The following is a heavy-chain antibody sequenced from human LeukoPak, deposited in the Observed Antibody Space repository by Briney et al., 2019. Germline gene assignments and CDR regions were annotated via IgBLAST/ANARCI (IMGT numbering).Heavy chain of an antibody. V-gene: IGHV3-11*01. Sequence: GWSVRLSCAASGFTFSDYYMNWVRQAPGKGLEGVSYISSSGSTIYYADSVKGRFTISRDNAKNSLYLQMNCLSAEDTAVYYCARDMELRYFDWLPSEGCFDYWGQGTVVTVSS. J-gene: IGHJ4*02. CDR2: ISSSGSTI. CDR1: GFTFSDYY. CDR3: ARDMELRYFDWLPSEGCFDY. D-gene: IGHD3-9*01.